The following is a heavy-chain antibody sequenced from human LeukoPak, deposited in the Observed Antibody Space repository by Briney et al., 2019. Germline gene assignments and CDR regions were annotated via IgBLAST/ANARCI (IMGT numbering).Heavy chain of an antibody. Sequence: PRGSLRLSCAASGFALSSHWMTWVRQVPGRGPEWVANVNRDGSETYYLGSVKGRFTISKDNAKNSLYLQMNSLRAEDTALYHCARNNGMDVWGQGTTVIVSS. CDR3: ARNNGMDV. CDR2: VNRDGSET. CDR1: GFALSSHW. J-gene: IGHJ6*02. V-gene: IGHV3-7*03.